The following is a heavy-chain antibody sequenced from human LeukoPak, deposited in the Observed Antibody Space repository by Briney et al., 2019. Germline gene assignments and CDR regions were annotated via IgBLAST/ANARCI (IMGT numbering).Heavy chain of an antibody. CDR3: AQTFRICSSTSCSKPLDY. V-gene: IGHV1-69*02. Sequence: SVKVSCKASGGTFSSYTISWVRQAPGRGREWMGRIIPILGIANYAQKFQGRVTITADKSTSTAYMELSSLRSEDTAVYYCAQTFRICSSTSCSKPLDYWGQGTLVTVSS. CDR2: IIPILGIA. D-gene: IGHD2-2*01. J-gene: IGHJ4*02. CDR1: GGTFSSYT.